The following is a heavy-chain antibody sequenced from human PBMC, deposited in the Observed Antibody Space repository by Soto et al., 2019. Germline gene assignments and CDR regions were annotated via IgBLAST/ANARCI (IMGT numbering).Heavy chain of an antibody. D-gene: IGHD6-13*01. CDR3: ARSIAAAGRDAFDI. CDR2: MNPNSGNT. V-gene: IGHV1-8*01. J-gene: IGHJ3*02. CDR1: GYTFTSYD. Sequence: QVQLVQSGAEVKKPGASVKVSCKASGYTFTSYDINWVRQATGQGLEWMGWMNPNSGNTGYAQKFQGRVTMTKNTSISTAYMELSSLRSEDTAVYYCARSIAAAGRDAFDIWGQGTMVTVSS.